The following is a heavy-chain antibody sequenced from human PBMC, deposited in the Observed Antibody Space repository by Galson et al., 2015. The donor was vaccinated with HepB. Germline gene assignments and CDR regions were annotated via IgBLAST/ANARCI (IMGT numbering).Heavy chain of an antibody. Sequence: SGYTFTGYYMHWVRQAPGQGLEWMGIINPSGGSTSYAQKFQGRVTMTRDTSTSTVYMELSSLRSEDTAVYYCATGTTVAAFDIWGQGTMVTVSS. CDR2: INPSGGST. D-gene: IGHD4-17*01. V-gene: IGHV1-46*01. CDR1: GYTFTGYY. J-gene: IGHJ3*02. CDR3: ATGTTVAAFDI.